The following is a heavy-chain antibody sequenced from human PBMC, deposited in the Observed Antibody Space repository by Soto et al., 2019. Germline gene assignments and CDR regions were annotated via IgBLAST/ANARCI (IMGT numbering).Heavy chain of an antibody. CDR2: IYYGGSI. D-gene: IGHD2-21*02. J-gene: IGHJ6*02. CDR3: AREWVTRNYYSYGMDV. CDR1: GGSISSGY. Sequence: PSETLSLTCSVSGGSISSGYWTWIRQPPGKGLEWIGYIYYGGSINYNPSLKSRVTISVDTAKNQFSLKLSSVTAADTAVYYCAREWVTRNYYSYGMDVWGQGTTVNVSS. V-gene: IGHV4-59*01.